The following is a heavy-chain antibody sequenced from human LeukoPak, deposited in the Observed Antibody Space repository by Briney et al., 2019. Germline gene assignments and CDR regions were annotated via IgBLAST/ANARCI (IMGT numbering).Heavy chain of an antibody. D-gene: IGHD3-10*01. CDR1: GESFSGYY. V-gene: IGHV4-34*01. Sequence: SETLSLTCAVYGESFSGYYWSWIRQSPGKGLEWIGEINRRGDTNYNPSLKSRVTISVDTSKNQFSLKLSSVTAADTAVYYCARGQYYYGSGRRNWFDPWGQGTLVTVSS. J-gene: IGHJ5*02. CDR2: INRRGDT. CDR3: ARGQYYYGSGRRNWFDP.